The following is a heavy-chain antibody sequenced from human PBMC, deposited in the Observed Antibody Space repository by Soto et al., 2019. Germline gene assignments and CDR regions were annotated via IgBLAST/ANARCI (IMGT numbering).Heavy chain of an antibody. V-gene: IGHV3-33*01. CDR2: IWYDGSNK. CDR3: ALDDKDEDGADRGGFGC. J-gene: IGHJ4*02. Sequence: QVHLVESGGGVVQPGTSLRLSCAASGFSFSIFGMHWVRQAPGKGLEWVAGIWYDGSNKYYADSVKGRFSISRDNSKSTLYLQMNSLRAEDTAAYYRALDDKDEDGADRGGFGCWGQGTLVNVSS. D-gene: IGHD3-16*01. CDR1: GFSFSIFG.